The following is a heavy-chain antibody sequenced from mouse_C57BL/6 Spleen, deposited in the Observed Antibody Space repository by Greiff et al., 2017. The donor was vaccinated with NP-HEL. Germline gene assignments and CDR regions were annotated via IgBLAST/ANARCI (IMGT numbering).Heavy chain of an antibody. CDR1: GFTFNTYA. CDR3: VRGERLRDYYAMDY. J-gene: IGHJ4*01. V-gene: IGHV10-3*01. D-gene: IGHD2-4*01. Sequence: EVQGVESGGGLVQPKGSLKLSCAASGFTFNTYAMHWVRQAPGKGLEWVARIRSKSSNYATYYADSVKDRFTISRDDSQSMLYLQMNNLKTEDTAMYYCVRGERLRDYYAMDYWGQGTSVTVSS. CDR2: IRSKSSNYAT.